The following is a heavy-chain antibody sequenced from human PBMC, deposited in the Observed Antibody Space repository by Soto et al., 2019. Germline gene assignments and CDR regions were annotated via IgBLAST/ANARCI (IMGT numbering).Heavy chain of an antibody. J-gene: IGHJ6*02. Sequence: SETLSLTCTVSGGSISSYYWSWIRQPAGKGLEWIGRIYTSGSTNYNPSLKSRVTTSVDTSKNQFSLKLSSVTAADTAVYYCARLAYCGGDCYSDGGVNYYGMDVWGQGTTVTVSS. D-gene: IGHD2-21*02. CDR2: IYTSGST. V-gene: IGHV4-4*07. CDR1: GGSISSYY. CDR3: ARLAYCGGDCYSDGGVNYYGMDV.